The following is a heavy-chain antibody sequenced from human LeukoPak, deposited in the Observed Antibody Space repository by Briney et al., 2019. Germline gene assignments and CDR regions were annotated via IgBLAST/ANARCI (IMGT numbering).Heavy chain of an antibody. V-gene: IGHV4-31*03. CDR1: GGSISSSSYY. J-gene: IGHJ4*02. CDR3: AREEMVRGVY. Sequence: SETLSLTCTVSGGSISSSSYYWGWIRQPPGKGLEWIGYIYYSGSTYYNPSLKSRVTISVDTSKNQFSLKLSSVTAADTAVYYCAREEMVRGVYWGQGTLVTVSS. CDR2: IYYSGST. D-gene: IGHD3-10*01.